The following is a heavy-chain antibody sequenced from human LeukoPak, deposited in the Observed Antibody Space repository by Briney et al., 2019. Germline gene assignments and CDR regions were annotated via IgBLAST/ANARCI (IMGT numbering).Heavy chain of an antibody. CDR2: IKQDGSEK. D-gene: IGHD3-10*01. J-gene: IGHJ3*02. Sequence: GGSLRLSCAASGFTFSNYWLTWVRQAPGQGLEWVANIKQDGSEKHYVDSVKGRFTISRDNAKNSLYLQMNSLRAEDTALYYCARIRWFGESNAFDIWGQGTMVTVSS. CDR3: ARIRWFGESNAFDI. CDR1: GFTFSNYW. V-gene: IGHV3-7*03.